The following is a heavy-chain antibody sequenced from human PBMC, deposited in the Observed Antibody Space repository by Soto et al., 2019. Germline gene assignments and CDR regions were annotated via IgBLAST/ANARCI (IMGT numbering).Heavy chain of an antibody. CDR3: VKAFTLLRYFDWLLNYDAFDI. J-gene: IGHJ3*02. Sequence: GGSLRLSCAASGFTFSSYAMSWVRQAPGKGLEYVSAISSNGGSTYYADSVKGRFTISRDNSKNTLYLQMSSLRAEDTAVYYCVKAFTLLRYFDWLLNYDAFDIWGQGTMVTVSS. CDR1: GFTFSSYA. V-gene: IGHV3-64D*06. D-gene: IGHD3-9*01. CDR2: ISSNGGST.